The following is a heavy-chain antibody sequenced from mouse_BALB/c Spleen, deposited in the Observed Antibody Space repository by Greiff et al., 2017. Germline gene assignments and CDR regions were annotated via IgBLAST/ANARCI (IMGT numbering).Heavy chain of an antibody. CDR3: ARGGRYPYAMDY. V-gene: IGHV2-4-1*01. Sequence: VKLVESGPGLVQPSQSLSITCTVSGFSLTSYGVHWVRQSPGKGLEWLGVIWSGGSTDYNAAFISRLSISKDNSKSQVFFKMNSLQADDTAIYYCARGGRYPYAMDYWGQGTSVTVSS. CDR2: IWSGGST. CDR1: GFSLTSYG. D-gene: IGHD2-14*01. J-gene: IGHJ4*01.